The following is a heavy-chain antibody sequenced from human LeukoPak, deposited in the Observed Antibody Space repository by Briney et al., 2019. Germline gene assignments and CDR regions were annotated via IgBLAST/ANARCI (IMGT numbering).Heavy chain of an antibody. D-gene: IGHD5-18*01. V-gene: IGHV1-2*02. Sequence: ASVKVSCKTSGYTFTGYYMHWVRQAPGQGLEWMGWINPNSGGTNYAQKFQGRVTMTRDTSISTAYMELSRLRSDDTAVYYCARVRSGYSYGYGAYYYMDVWGKGTTVTVSS. J-gene: IGHJ6*03. CDR3: ARVRSGYSYGYGAYYYMDV. CDR2: INPNSGGT. CDR1: GYTFTGYY.